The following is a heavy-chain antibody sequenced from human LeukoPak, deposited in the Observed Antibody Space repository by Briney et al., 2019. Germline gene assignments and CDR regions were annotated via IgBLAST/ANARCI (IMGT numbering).Heavy chain of an antibody. CDR1: GGSISSSSYY. J-gene: IGHJ4*02. CDR2: IYYSGST. V-gene: IGHV4-39*07. CDR3: ARVTTRYDILTGYVFDY. Sequence: SETLSLTCTVSGGSISSSSYYWGWIRQPPGKGLEWIGSIYYSGSTYYNPSLKSRVTISVDTSKNQFSLKLSSVTAADTAVYYCARVTTRYDILTGYVFDYWGQGTLVTVSS. D-gene: IGHD3-9*01.